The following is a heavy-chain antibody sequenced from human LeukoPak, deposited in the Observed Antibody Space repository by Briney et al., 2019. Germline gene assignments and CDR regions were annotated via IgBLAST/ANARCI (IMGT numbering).Heavy chain of an antibody. CDR1: GYTFTSYG. Sequence: ASVKVSCKASGYTFTSYGISWVRQAPGQGLEWMGWISAYNGNTNYAQKLQGRVTMTTDTSTSTAYMELRSLRSDDTAVYYCARWGWQAPDYYYYYMDVWGKGTTVTISS. CDR2: ISAYNGNT. D-gene: IGHD3-16*01. J-gene: IGHJ6*03. CDR3: ARWGWQAPDYYYYYMDV. V-gene: IGHV1-18*01.